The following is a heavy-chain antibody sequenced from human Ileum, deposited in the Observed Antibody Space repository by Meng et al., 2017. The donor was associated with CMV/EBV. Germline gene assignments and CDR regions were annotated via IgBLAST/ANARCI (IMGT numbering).Heavy chain of an antibody. CDR1: GFTFSNYG. CDR2: IQHDGGNK. J-gene: IGHJ4*02. V-gene: IGHV3-30*02. Sequence: GGSLRLSCVASGFTFSNYGMHWVRQAPGKGLEWVAFIQHDGGNKCYADSVKGRFTISRDNSKNTLSLQMNSLRGEDTAVYYCANRPSSEVVPAVIGDYWGQGTLVTVSS. D-gene: IGHD2-2*02. CDR3: ANRPSSEVVPAVIGDY.